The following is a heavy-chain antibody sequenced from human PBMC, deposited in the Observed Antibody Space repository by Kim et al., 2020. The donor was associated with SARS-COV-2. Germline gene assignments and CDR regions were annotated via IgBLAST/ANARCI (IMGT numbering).Heavy chain of an antibody. CDR3: SRSERYCYGLFDY. J-gene: IGHJ4*02. Sequence: SETLSLTCTVSGGSISRYYWSWIRQPPGKGLEWIGYFHYSGSTNYNPSLKSRVTISVDTSKNQFSLKLSSVTAADTAVYYCSRSERYCYGLFDYWGQGTL. CDR1: GGSISRYY. V-gene: IGHV4-59*13. CDR2: FHYSGST. D-gene: IGHD5-18*01.